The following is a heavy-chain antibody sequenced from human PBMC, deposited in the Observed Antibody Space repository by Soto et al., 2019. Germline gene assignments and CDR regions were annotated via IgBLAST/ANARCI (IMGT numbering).Heavy chain of an antibody. Sequence: GGSLRLSCAASGITLSNYWMHWVRQAPSKGLVWVSRINGDGSSTNYADSVKGRFTISRDNAKNTLYLQMNSLRAEDKAVYYCSVVLIPDTRNSLGQWGQGAQVTVSS. CDR3: SVVLIPDTRNSLGQ. D-gene: IGHD2-15*01. J-gene: IGHJ4*02. CDR1: GITLSNYW. CDR2: INGDGSST. V-gene: IGHV3-74*01.